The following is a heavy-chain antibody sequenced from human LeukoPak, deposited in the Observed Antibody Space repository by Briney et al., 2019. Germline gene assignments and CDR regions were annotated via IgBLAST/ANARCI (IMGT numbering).Heavy chain of an antibody. CDR3: ARDQSLGGYSYGYIDN. J-gene: IGHJ4*02. Sequence: GGSLRLSCVASGFTFDDYAMSWVRQAPGKGLVWVSRINSDGSSTSYADSVNGRFTISRDNAKNTLYLQMNSLRAEDTAVYYCARDQSLGGYSYGYIDNWGQGTPVTVSS. CDR1: GFTFDDYA. CDR2: INSDGSST. V-gene: IGHV3-74*01. D-gene: IGHD5-18*01.